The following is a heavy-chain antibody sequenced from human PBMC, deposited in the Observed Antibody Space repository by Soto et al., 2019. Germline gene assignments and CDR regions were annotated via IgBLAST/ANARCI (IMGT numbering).Heavy chain of an antibody. J-gene: IGHJ4*02. V-gene: IGHV3-64D*08. D-gene: IGHD6-19*01. Sequence: PGGSLRLSCPASGFTFSSYAMHWVRQAPGKGLEYVSAISSNGGSTYYADSVKGRFTISRDNSKNTLYLQMSSLRAEDTAVYYCVKEIAVAGFDYWGQGTLVTVSS. CDR2: ISSNGGST. CDR1: GFTFSSYA. CDR3: VKEIAVAGFDY.